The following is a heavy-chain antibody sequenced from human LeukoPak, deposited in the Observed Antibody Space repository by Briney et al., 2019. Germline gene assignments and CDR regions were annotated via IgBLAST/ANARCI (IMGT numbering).Heavy chain of an antibody. CDR2: INHSGST. CDR1: GGSFSGYY. Sequence: SETLSLTCAVYGGSFSGYYWSWIRQPPGKGLEWIGEINHSGSTNYNPSLKSRVTISVDTSKNQFSLKLSSVTAADTAVYYCAGRDDSSGYHKIFDYWGPGTLVTVSP. CDR3: AGRDDSSGYHKIFDY. D-gene: IGHD3-22*01. J-gene: IGHJ4*02. V-gene: IGHV4-34*01.